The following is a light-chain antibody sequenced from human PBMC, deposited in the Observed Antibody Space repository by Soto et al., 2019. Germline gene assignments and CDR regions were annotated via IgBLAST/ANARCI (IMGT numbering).Light chain of an antibody. CDR2: EVS. CDR1: SSDVGGYDY. V-gene: IGLV2-8*01. J-gene: IGLJ1*01. CDR3: SSYVSINNLV. Sequence: QSALTQPPSASGSPGQSVTISCTGTSSDVGGYDYVSWYQHHPGEAPKLMIYEVSKRPSGVPDRFSGSKSGNTASLTVSGLQAEDEADYYCSSYVSINNLVFGTGTKLTVL.